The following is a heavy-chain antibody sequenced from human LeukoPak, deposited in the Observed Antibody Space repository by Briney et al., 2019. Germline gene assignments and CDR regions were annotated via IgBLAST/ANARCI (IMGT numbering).Heavy chain of an antibody. V-gene: IGHV4-30-2*01. J-gene: IGHJ4*02. CDR2: IYHSGST. Sequence: TLSLTCAVSGGSISSGGYSWSWIRQPPGKGLEWIGYIYHSGSTYYNPSLKSRVTISVDRSKNQFSLKLSSVTAADTAVYYYASYSYYFDYWGQGTLVTVSS. CDR1: GGSISSGGYS. CDR3: ASYSYYFDY. D-gene: IGHD5-18*01.